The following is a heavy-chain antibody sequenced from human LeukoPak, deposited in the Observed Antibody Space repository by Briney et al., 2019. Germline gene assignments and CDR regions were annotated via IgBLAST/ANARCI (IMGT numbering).Heavy chain of an antibody. CDR1: GFTFSNAW. CDR2: MNSDGSST. J-gene: IGHJ4*02. Sequence: GGSLRLSCAASGFTFSNAWMHWVRQAPGKGPVWVSRMNSDGSSTSYADSVKGRFTISRDNAKNTLYLQMNSLRAEDTAVYYCAGDFGISEVYWGQGTLVTVSS. CDR3: AGDFGISEVY. V-gene: IGHV3-74*01. D-gene: IGHD1-20*01.